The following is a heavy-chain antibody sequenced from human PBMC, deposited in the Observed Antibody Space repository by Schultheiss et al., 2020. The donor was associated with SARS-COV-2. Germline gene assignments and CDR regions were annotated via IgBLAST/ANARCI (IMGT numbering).Heavy chain of an antibody. CDR3: ARDGGGGIVEGGWFDP. Sequence: SETLSLTCTVSGGSVTSASDHWSWIRRPPGKGLEWIGYIYHSGNIKYSSSLKSRVSISVDTSKNQVSLKVSSVTAADTAVYYCARDGGGGIVEGGWFDPWGQGTLVTVSS. CDR2: IYHSGNI. J-gene: IGHJ5*02. CDR1: GGSVTSASDH. D-gene: IGHD2-15*01. V-gene: IGHV4-61*01.